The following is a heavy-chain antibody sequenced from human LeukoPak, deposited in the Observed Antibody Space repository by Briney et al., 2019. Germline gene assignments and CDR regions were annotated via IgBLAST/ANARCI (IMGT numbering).Heavy chain of an antibody. CDR2: INPDGRDT. CDR1: GFTFSNYA. V-gene: IGHV3-7*01. D-gene: IGHD2-21*02. Sequence: GRSLRLSCAASGFTFSNYAMHWVRQAPGKGLEWVAHINPDGRDTYYVDSVKGRFTISRDNAQNSMYLQMNSLRVEDTAVYYCTSWGDTTAEYFQRWGQGTLVTVSS. CDR3: TSWGDTTAEYFQR. J-gene: IGHJ1*01.